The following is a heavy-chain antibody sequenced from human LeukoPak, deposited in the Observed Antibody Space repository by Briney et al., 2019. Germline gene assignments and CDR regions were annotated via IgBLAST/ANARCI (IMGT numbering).Heavy chain of an antibody. CDR2: ISSSSSYI. D-gene: IGHD4-17*01. CDR1: GFTFSSYS. J-gene: IGHJ4*02. Sequence: PGGSLRLSCAASGFTFSSYSMNWVRQAPGKGLEWVSSISSSSSYIYYADSVKGRFTISRDNAKNSLYLQMNSLRAEGTAVYYCARASYGDPYYFDYWGQGTLVTVSS. V-gene: IGHV3-21*01. CDR3: ARASYGDPYYFDY.